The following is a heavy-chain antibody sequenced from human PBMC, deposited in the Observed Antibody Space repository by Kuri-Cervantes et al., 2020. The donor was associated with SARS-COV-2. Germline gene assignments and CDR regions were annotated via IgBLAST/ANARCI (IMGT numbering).Heavy chain of an antibody. J-gene: IGHJ3*02. V-gene: IGHV3-13*01. Sequence: GGSLRLSCAACGFTFSSYDMHWVRQATGKGLEWVSAIGTAGDTYYADSVKGRFTISRDNSKNTLYLQMNSLRAEDTAVYYCAKFSNPGIAAAPLGIWGQGTMVTVSS. CDR2: IGTAGDT. D-gene: IGHD6-13*01. CDR3: AKFSNPGIAAAPLGI. CDR1: GFTFSSYD.